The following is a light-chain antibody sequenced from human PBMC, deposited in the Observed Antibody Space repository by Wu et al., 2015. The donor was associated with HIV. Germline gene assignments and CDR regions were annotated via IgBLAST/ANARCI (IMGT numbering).Light chain of an antibody. CDR3: QQYTSYSAWT. J-gene: IGKJ1*01. CDR1: ESLSDR. Sequence: DIQMTQSPSTLSASVGERVTITCRASESLSDRLAWYQQKPGKAPQLLIYWASTLENGAPSRFSGSGSETEFTLTITSLQPDDVATYYCQQYTSYSAWTFGQGTKVEIK. CDR2: WAS. V-gene: IGKV1-5*03.